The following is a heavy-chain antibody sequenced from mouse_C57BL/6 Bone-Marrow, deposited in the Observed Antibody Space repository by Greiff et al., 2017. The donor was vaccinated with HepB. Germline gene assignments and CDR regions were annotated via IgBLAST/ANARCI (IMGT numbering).Heavy chain of an antibody. J-gene: IGHJ3*01. CDR1: GYTFTSYW. Sequence: QVQLQQPGAELVKPGASVKMSCKASGYTFTSYWITWVKQRPGQGLEWIGDIYPGSGSTNYNEKFKSKATLTVDTSSSTAYMQLSSLTSEDSAVYYCAMDYGSSYQFACWGQGTLVTVSA. V-gene: IGHV1-55*01. D-gene: IGHD1-1*01. CDR2: IYPGSGST. CDR3: AMDYGSSYQFAC.